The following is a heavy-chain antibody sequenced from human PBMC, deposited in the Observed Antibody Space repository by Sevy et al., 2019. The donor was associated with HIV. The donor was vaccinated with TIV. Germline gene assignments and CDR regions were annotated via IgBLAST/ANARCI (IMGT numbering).Heavy chain of an antibody. Sequence: SETLSLTCTVSGGSISSYYWSWIRQPPGKGLEWIGYIYYSGSANYNPSLKSRVTIAVDTSKNQFTLKLSSVTAADTAVYYCARDRHRADGQPESDYWGQGTLVTVSS. CDR3: ARDRHRADGQPESDY. V-gene: IGHV4-59*01. D-gene: IGHD6-25*01. CDR2: IYYSGSA. J-gene: IGHJ4*02. CDR1: GGSISSYY.